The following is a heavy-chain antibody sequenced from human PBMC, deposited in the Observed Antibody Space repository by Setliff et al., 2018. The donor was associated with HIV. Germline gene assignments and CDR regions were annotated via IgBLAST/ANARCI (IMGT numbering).Heavy chain of an antibody. CDR3: ARDRFTWNYGKNYMDV. D-gene: IGHD1-7*01. Sequence: PSETLSLTCAVYGGSFSEYYWSWIRQSPGKGLEWIGEINHSGSTHYNPPLKSRATISVDTSKNQFSLKLSSVTAADTAVYYCARDRFTWNYGKNYMDVWGTGTTVTVSS. CDR2: INHSGST. J-gene: IGHJ6*03. V-gene: IGHV4-34*01. CDR1: GGSFSEYY.